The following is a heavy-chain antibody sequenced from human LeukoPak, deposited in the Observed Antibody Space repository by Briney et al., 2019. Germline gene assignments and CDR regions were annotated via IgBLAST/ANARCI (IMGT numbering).Heavy chain of an antibody. CDR1: GFTFSSYG. D-gene: IGHD2-2*01. CDR3: ARGGYCSSTSCYHSNWFDP. Sequence: GGSLRLSCAASGFTFSSYGMHWVRQAPGKGLEWVAVIWHDGSNKYYADSVKGRFTISRDNSKNTLYLQMNSLRAEDTAVYYCARGGYCSSTSCYHSNWFDPWGQGTLVTVSS. CDR2: IWHDGSNK. V-gene: IGHV3-33*01. J-gene: IGHJ5*02.